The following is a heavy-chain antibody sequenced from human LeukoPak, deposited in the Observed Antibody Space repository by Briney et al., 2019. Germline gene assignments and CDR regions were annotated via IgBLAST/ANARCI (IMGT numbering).Heavy chain of an antibody. CDR3: VKDWGVLPDYTADGFDI. J-gene: IGHJ3*02. CDR1: GFTFSSYG. Sequence: GGCLRLSCAASGFTFSSYGMHWVRQAPGKGLEWVAFIQYDGSNKYYADSVKGRFTISRDNSQNTLHLQMNSLRLEDTAVYYCVKDWGVLPDYTADGFDIWGPGTMVTVSS. CDR2: IQYDGSNK. V-gene: IGHV3-30*02. D-gene: IGHD3-10*01.